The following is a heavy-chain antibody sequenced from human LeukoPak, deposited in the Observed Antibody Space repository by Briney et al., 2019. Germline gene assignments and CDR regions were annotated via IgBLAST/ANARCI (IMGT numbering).Heavy chain of an antibody. CDR2: INTDGSST. Sequence: PGGSLRLSCAASGFTFSSYWMHWVRQAPGKGLVWVSRINTDGSSTSYADSVKGRLTISRDNAKNTLYLQMNSLRAEDTAVYYCARAVWFGELYYFDYWGQGTLVTVSS. D-gene: IGHD3-10*01. J-gene: IGHJ4*02. V-gene: IGHV3-74*01. CDR1: GFTFSSYW. CDR3: ARAVWFGELYYFDY.